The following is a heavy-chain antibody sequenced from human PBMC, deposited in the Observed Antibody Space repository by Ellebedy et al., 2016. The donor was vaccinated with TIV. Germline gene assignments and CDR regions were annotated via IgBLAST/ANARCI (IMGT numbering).Heavy chain of an antibody. CDR2: IYSGGST. J-gene: IGHJ4*02. Sequence: GESLKISCAASGFTFNNYAMAWVRQAPGKGLEWVSVIYSGGSTYYADSVKGRFTISRDNSKNTLYLQMNSLRADDTATYYCARVDGYSNILRYWGRGTLVTVSS. V-gene: IGHV3-66*01. CDR3: ARVDGYSNILRY. CDR1: GFTFNNYA. D-gene: IGHD5-18*01.